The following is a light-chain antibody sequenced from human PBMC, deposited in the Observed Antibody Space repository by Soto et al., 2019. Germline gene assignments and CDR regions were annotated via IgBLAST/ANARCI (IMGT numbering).Light chain of an antibody. J-gene: IGKJ3*01. Sequence: DIQMTQSHSSVSASVGDRLTISCRASQDIGNFLAWYQQTQGKAPSXLIHGASSLSREIPSRFSGGGTGTHLTITISGLQPEDVETYYCLQTSTFPRTFGHGTKVDIK. CDR1: QDIGNF. CDR2: GAS. CDR3: LQTSTFPRT. V-gene: IGKV1-12*01.